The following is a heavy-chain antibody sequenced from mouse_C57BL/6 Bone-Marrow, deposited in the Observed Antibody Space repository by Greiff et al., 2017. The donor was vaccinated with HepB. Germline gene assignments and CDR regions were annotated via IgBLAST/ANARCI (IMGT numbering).Heavy chain of an antibody. J-gene: IGHJ3*01. D-gene: IGHD1-1*01. V-gene: IGHV1-59*01. CDR3: ARGDYSGSTPFAY. Sequence: VQLQQPGAELVRPGTSVKLSCKASGYTFTSYWMHWVKQRPGQGLEWIGVIDPSDSYTNYNQKFKGTATLTVDTSSSTAYMPLSSLTSEDSAVYYCARGDYSGSTPFAYWGQGTLVTVSA. CDR1: GYTFTSYW. CDR2: IDPSDSYT.